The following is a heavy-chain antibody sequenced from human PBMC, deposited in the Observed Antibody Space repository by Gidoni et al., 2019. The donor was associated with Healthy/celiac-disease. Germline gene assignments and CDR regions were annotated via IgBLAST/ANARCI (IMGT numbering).Heavy chain of an antibody. CDR2: INPNSGGT. J-gene: IGHJ5*02. V-gene: IGHV1-2*02. D-gene: IGHD4-4*01. CDR3: ARVGTPTAFDP. CDR1: GYTFTGYY. Sequence: QVQLVQSGAEVKKPGASVKVSCKASGYTFTGYYMHWVRQAPGQGLEWMGWINPNSGGTNYAQKCQGSVTMTRDTSISTAYMELSRLRSDDTAVYYCARVGTPTAFDPWGQGTLVTVSS.